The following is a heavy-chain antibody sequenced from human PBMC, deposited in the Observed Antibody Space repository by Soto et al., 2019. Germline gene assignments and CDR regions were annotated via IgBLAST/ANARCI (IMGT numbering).Heavy chain of an antibody. CDR2: IIPIFGTA. CDR1: GGTFSSYA. Sequence: QVQLVQSGAEVKKPGSSVKVSCKASGGTFSSYAISWVRQAPGQGLECMGGIIPIFGTANYAQKFQGRVTITADESTSTAYMEMSSLRSEDTAVYYCARDLGGYYDSSGAYGMDVWGQGTTVTVSS. V-gene: IGHV1-69*01. J-gene: IGHJ6*02. CDR3: ARDLGGYYDSSGAYGMDV. D-gene: IGHD3-22*01.